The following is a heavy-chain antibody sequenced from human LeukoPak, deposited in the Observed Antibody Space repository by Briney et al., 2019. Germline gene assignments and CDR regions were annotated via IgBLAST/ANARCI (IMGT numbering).Heavy chain of an antibody. CDR3: ARAYGDYRGYYYYMDV. D-gene: IGHD4-17*01. CDR1: EYTFTSYD. CDR2: MNPNSGNT. V-gene: IGHV1-8*01. Sequence: ASVKVSCKASEYTFTSYDINWVRPATGQGLEWMGWMNPNSGNTGYAQKFQGRVTMTRNTSISTDYMELSSLRSEDTAVYYCARAYGDYRGYYYYMDVWGKGTTVTVSS. J-gene: IGHJ6*03.